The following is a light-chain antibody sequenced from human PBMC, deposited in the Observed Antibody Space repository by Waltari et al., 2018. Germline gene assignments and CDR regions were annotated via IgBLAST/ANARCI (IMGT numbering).Light chain of an antibody. CDR3: LQRSNWWT. J-gene: IGKJ1*01. Sequence: EIVLTQSPATLSLSPGERATLSCRASHSVSSSLAWYQQKPGQAPRLLIYGASSRATGIPDRFSGSGSGTDFTLTITSLESEDVAVYYCLQRSNWWTFGQGTKVEIK. CDR1: HSVSSS. V-gene: IGKV3-15*01. CDR2: GAS.